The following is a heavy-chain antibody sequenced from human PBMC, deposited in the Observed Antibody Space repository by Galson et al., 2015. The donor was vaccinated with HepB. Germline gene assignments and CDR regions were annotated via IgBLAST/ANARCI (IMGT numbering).Heavy chain of an antibody. V-gene: IGHV5-10-1*01. D-gene: IGHD2-15*01. CDR2: IDPSDSYT. Sequence: QSGAEVKKPGESLRISCKGSGYSFTSYWISWVRQMPGKGLEWMGRIDPSDSYTNYSPSFQGHVTISADKSINTAYLQWSTLKASDSAMYYCAREPAGYCSDGSCWVFWGQGTLVTVSS. J-gene: IGHJ4*02. CDR3: AREPAGYCSDGSCWVF. CDR1: GYSFTSYW.